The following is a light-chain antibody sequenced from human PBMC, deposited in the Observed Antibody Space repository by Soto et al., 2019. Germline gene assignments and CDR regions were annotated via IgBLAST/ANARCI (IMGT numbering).Light chain of an antibody. V-gene: IGKV1-39*01. CDR3: QQSHSIPYT. Sequence: DIQMTQSPSSLSASVGDRVTITCRASQSISSNLNWYHQKPGEAPTLLIYVASSLQSGVPSRFSGSESGTDFTLTITSLQPDDFATYYCQQSHSIPYTFGQGTKLEI. CDR1: QSISSN. J-gene: IGKJ2*01. CDR2: VAS.